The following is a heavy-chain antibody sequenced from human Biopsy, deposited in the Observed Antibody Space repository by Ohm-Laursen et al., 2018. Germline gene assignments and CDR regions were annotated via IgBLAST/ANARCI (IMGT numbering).Heavy chain of an antibody. D-gene: IGHD1-26*01. Sequence: ASVKVSCKASGYTFTSHDINWVRQATGQGLEWMGWMSPNTGNTVYAQRFQDRVTMTSDTSTGTAYMELTSLTSDDTAVYFCARWETTLGRSLASWGQGTLVAVSS. CDR3: ARWETTLGRSLAS. J-gene: IGHJ4*02. CDR1: GYTFTSHD. V-gene: IGHV1-8*01. CDR2: MSPNTGNT.